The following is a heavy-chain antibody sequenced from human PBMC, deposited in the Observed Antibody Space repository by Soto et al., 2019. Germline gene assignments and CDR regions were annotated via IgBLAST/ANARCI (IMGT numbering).Heavy chain of an antibody. CDR2: ISYSGST. CDR1: GGSISSYY. CDR3: ARVRNDGYFDWFLGGYYFDY. V-gene: IGHV4-59*01. Sequence: SETLSLTCTVSGGSISSYYWNWIRQPPGKGLEWIAYISYSGSTNYNPSLKSRVTISVDTSKNQFSLKLSSVTAADTAVYYCARVRNDGYFDWFLGGYYFDYWGQGTLVTVSS. J-gene: IGHJ4*02. D-gene: IGHD3-9*01.